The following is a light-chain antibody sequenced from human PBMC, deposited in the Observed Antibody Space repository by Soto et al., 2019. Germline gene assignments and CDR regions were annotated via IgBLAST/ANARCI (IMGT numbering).Light chain of an antibody. Sequence: IVMTQSPSTVSVSPGERATLSCRASQSVSSNLAWYQQKPGQAPRLLIYGASTRATGFPARFSGSGSGTEFTLTISSLQSEDFAVYFCQQYNNWPQTFGQGTKVDIK. CDR3: QQYNNWPQT. CDR2: GAS. J-gene: IGKJ1*01. V-gene: IGKV3-15*01. CDR1: QSVSSN.